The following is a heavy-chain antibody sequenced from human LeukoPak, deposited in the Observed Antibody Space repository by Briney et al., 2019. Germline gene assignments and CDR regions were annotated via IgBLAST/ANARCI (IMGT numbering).Heavy chain of an antibody. Sequence: GGSLRLSCGASGCTFGTYWMHWVRQAPGKGLVWVSGINSDGGTTTYADSVKGRFTISRDNAKNTLYLQMNNLRAEDTAIYYCATDYYVSGSYYRLFYWGQGTLVTVSS. J-gene: IGHJ4*02. CDR3: ATDYYVSGSYYRLFY. CDR2: INSDGGTT. CDR1: GCTFGTYW. V-gene: IGHV3-74*01. D-gene: IGHD3-10*01.